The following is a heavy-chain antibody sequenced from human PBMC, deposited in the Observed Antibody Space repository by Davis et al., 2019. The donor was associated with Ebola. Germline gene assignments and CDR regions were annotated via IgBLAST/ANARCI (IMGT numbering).Heavy chain of an antibody. Sequence: GGSLRLSCAASGFTFSSYAMSWVRQAPGKGLEWVSAISGSGGSTYYADSVKGRFTISRDNAKNSLYLQMNSLRAEDTAVYYCARDQGSGWYNGYFDLWGRGTLVTVSS. D-gene: IGHD6-19*01. CDR1: GFTFSSYA. V-gene: IGHV3-23*01. CDR2: ISGSGGST. CDR3: ARDQGSGWYNGYFDL. J-gene: IGHJ2*01.